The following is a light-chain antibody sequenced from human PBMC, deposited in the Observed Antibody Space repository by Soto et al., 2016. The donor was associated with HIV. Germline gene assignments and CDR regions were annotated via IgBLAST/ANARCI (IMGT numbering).Light chain of an antibody. V-gene: IGLV3-1*01. CDR3: QAWDTGTAV. CDR2: QDN. Sequence: SYDLTQPPSVSVSPGQTASITCSGDKLGNKYACWYQQRPGQSPVLVIYQDNKRPSGIPERFFGSNSGNTATLTISGTQAMDEADYFCQAWDTGTAVFGGGTKLTVL. CDR1: KLGNKY. J-gene: IGLJ2*01.